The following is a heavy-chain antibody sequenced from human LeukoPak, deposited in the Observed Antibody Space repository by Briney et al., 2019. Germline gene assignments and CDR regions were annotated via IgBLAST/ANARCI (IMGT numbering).Heavy chain of an antibody. V-gene: IGHV4-34*01. CDR1: GGSFSGYY. CDR2: INHSGST. CDR3: ARLTSLYYYGSGSYHYYFDY. Sequence: SETLSLTCAVYGGSFSGYYWSWIRQPPGKGLEWIGEINHSGSTNYNPSLKSRVTISVDTSKNQFSLKLSSVTAADTAVYYCARLTSLYYYGSGSYHYYFDYWGQGTLVTVSS. J-gene: IGHJ4*02. D-gene: IGHD3-10*01.